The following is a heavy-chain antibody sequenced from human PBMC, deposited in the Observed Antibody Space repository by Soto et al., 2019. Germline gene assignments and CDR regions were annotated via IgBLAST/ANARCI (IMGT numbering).Heavy chain of an antibody. Sequence: EGQLLQSGGGLVQPGESLRLSCAASGFTFSSSGMSWVRQAPGKGLEWVSSISIRGDYRYYAYSVKGRFTISRDNSKNTLYLQMSSLTAEDTALYYCANHGGFDFWGQGTMVAVSS. V-gene: IGHV3-23*01. D-gene: IGHD4-17*01. CDR2: ISIRGDYR. CDR3: ANHGGFDF. J-gene: IGHJ3*01. CDR1: GFTFSSSG.